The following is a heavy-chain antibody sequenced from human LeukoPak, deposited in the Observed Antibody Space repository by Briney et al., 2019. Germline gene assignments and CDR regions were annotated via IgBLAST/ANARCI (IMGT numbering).Heavy chain of an antibody. CDR1: GFTFNNYA. CDR3: ARLRYYDILTGSSPPFDY. Sequence: GGSLRLSCAASGFTFNNYAMNWVRQGPGEGLEWVSAISGTGSSTYYADSVKGRFTISRDNAKNSLYLQMNSLRAEDTAVYYCARLRYYDILTGSSPPFDYWGQGTLVTVSS. D-gene: IGHD3-9*01. V-gene: IGHV3-21*01. CDR2: ISGTGSST. J-gene: IGHJ4*02.